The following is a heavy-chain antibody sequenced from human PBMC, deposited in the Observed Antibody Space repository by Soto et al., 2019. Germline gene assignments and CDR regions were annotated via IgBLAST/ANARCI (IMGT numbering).Heavy chain of an antibody. D-gene: IGHD4-17*01. V-gene: IGHV3-9*01. Sequence: GGSLRLSCEVSGFRFDDYGMHWVRQAPGKGLEWIAGISRDSRSISYGASMKGRFTISRDNAKNSLYLQLNSLRADDTAFYYCVKDALTTVAYYFDYWGQGALVTVSS. J-gene: IGHJ4*02. CDR2: ISRDSRSI. CDR3: VKDALTTVAYYFDY. CDR1: GFRFDDYG.